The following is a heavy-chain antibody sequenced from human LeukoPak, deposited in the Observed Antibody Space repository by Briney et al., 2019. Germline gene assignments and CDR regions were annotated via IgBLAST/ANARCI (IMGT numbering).Heavy chain of an antibody. CDR1: GFTFSSYA. Sequence: PGGSLRLSCAASGFTFSSYAMSWVRQAPGKGLEWVSAISGSGGSTYYADSVKGRFTISRDNSKNTLYLQMNSLRAEDTAVYYCARPKAGYSSTDAFDVWGQGTMVTVSS. CDR3: ARPKAGYSSTDAFDV. D-gene: IGHD6-19*01. CDR2: ISGSGGST. V-gene: IGHV3-23*01. J-gene: IGHJ3*01.